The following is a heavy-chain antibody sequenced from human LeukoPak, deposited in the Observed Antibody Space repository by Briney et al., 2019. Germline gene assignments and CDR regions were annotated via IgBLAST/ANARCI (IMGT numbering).Heavy chain of an antibody. CDR3: AKDLRSSADSKMGAADY. V-gene: IGHV3-66*02. D-gene: IGHD1-26*01. Sequence: GGSLRLSCAASGFTVSSNYMTWVRQAPGKGLECVSIIHSGGSTDYADSVKGRFTISRDSSKNTLYLQMNSLRAEDTAVYYCAKDLRSSADSKMGAADYWGQGTLVTVSS. J-gene: IGHJ4*02. CDR1: GFTVSSNY. CDR2: IHSGGST.